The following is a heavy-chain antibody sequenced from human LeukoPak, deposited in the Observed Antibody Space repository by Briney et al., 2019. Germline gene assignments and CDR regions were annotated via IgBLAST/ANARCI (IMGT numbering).Heavy chain of an antibody. J-gene: IGHJ6*03. CDR1: GGTFSSHA. D-gene: IGHD2-2*01. Sequence: SVKVSCKASGGTFSSHAIAWVRQAPGQGPEWMGGIIPISGKANYAQKFQGRVTITTDESTSTAYMELSSLTSDDTAVYYCARGLQYQLLKALGYYYMDVWGEGTTVNVSS. V-gene: IGHV1-69*05. CDR2: IIPISGKA. CDR3: ARGLQYQLLKALGYYYMDV.